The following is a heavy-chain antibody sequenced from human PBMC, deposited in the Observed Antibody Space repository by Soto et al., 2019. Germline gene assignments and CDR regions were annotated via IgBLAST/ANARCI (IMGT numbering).Heavy chain of an antibody. Sequence: QVQLVESGGGVVQPGRSLRLSCAASGFTFSSYGMHWVRQAPGKGLEWVADIWYDGSNKYYADSVKGRFTISRDNSKNTLYLQMNSLRAEDTAVYYCAREKGCTNAVCYTGSRSFDIWGQGTMVTVSS. CDR1: GFTFSSYG. V-gene: IGHV3-33*01. CDR3: AREKGCTNAVCYTGSRSFDI. CDR2: IWYDGSNK. J-gene: IGHJ3*02. D-gene: IGHD2-8*01.